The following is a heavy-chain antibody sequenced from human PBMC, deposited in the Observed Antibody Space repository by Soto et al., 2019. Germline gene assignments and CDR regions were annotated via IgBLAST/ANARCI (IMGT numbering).Heavy chain of an antibody. J-gene: IGHJ4*02. CDR1: GYTFTSYS. Sequence: ASVEVSCKASGYTFTSYSMHWVLQAPGQRLEWMGWINAGNGNTKYSQKFQGRVTITRDTSASTAYMELSSLRSEDTAVYYCARGNSSPQEPYFDYWGQGTLVTVSS. CDR3: ARGNSSPQEPYFDY. D-gene: IGHD6-13*01. V-gene: IGHV1-3*01. CDR2: INAGNGNT.